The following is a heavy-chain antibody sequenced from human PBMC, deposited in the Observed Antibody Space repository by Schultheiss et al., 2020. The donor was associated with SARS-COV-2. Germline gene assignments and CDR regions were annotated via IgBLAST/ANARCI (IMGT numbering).Heavy chain of an antibody. CDR2: IKQDGSEK. J-gene: IGHJ6*02. V-gene: IGHV3-7*03. CDR3: ARDQGGNYYDTSGYPYGMDV. Sequence: GASLKISCAASGFTFSSYWMSWVRQAPGKGLEWVANIKQDGSEKYYVDSVKGRFTISRDNAKKSLYLQMNSLRVEDTAVYYCARDQGGNYYDTSGYPYGMDVWGQGTTVTVSS. CDR1: GFTFSSYW. D-gene: IGHD3-22*01.